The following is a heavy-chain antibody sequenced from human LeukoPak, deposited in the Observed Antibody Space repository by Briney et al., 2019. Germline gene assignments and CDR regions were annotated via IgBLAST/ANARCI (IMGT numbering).Heavy chain of an antibody. CDR2: ISDSGHTK. Sequence: TGGSLRLSCAASGFTLSPYAMNWVRQAPGKGLEWIAFISDSGHTKYNADSVKVRFTITRDNAKNSVFLQMNSLRDEDTAVYYCARKELEGSWFDPWGQGTLVTVTS. J-gene: IGHJ5*02. CDR3: ARKELEGSWFDP. CDR1: GFTLSPYA. D-gene: IGHD3-3*01. V-gene: IGHV3-48*02.